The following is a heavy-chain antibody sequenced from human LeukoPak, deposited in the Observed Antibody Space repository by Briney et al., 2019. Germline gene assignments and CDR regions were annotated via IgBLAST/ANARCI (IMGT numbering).Heavy chain of an antibody. CDR3: ARVVDTHFDY. CDR1: GFTFSSYS. Sequence: PGGSLRLSCEASGFTFSSYSMNWVRQAPGKGLEWVSFISASSIYIYYADSVKGRFTISRDNAKNSLYLQMNSLRAEDTAVYYCARVVDTHFDYWGQGTLVTVSS. J-gene: IGHJ4*02. V-gene: IGHV3-21*01. CDR2: ISASSIYI. D-gene: IGHD5-18*01.